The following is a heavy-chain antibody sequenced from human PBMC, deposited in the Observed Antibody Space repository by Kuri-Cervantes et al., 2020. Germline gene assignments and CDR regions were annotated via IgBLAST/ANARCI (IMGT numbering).Heavy chain of an antibody. Sequence: GESLKISCAASGFTFSSYDMHWVRQAPGKGLEWVAVISYDGSNKYYADSVKGRFTISRDNSKNTLYLQMNSLRAEDTAVYYCAKVGNYDILTGRGMDVWGQGTTVTVSS. CDR2: ISYDGSNK. J-gene: IGHJ6*02. CDR1: GFTFSSYD. V-gene: IGHV3-30*18. D-gene: IGHD3-9*01. CDR3: AKVGNYDILTGRGMDV.